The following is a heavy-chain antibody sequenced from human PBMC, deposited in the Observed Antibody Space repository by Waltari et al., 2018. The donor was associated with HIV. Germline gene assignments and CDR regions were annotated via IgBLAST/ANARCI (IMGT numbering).Heavy chain of an antibody. CDR3: IKLSYSGYDLDY. D-gene: IGHD5-12*01. CDR2: IKRKTDGGTT. V-gene: IGHV3-15*01. J-gene: IGHJ4*01. CDR1: GFTFSNAW. Sequence: EVQLVESGGGLVKPGGSLRLSCAASGFTFSNAWMNWVRQVPGKGLEWVGRIKRKTDGGTTDYGAPVTGRFTISRDDSKDTLYLQMNSLKTEDTAVYHCIKLSYSGYDLDYWGHGTLVTVSS.